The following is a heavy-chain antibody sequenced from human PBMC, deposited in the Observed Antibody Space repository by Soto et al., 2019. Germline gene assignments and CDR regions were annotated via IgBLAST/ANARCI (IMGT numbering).Heavy chain of an antibody. CDR2: ISYDGSNK. CDR1: GFTFSSYG. J-gene: IGHJ6*02. D-gene: IGHD3-10*01. Sequence: QVQLVESGGGVVQPGRSLRLSCAASGFTFSSYGMHWVRQAPGKGLEWVAVISYDGSNKYYEDSVKGRFTISRDNSKNTLYLQMNSLRAEDTAVYYCAKDVYGSGSYYYYYYGMDVWGQGTTVTVSS. CDR3: AKDVYGSGSYYYYYYGMDV. V-gene: IGHV3-30*18.